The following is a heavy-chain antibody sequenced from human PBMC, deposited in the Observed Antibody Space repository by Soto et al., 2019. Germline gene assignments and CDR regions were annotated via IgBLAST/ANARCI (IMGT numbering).Heavy chain of an antibody. D-gene: IGHD2-21*01. Sequence: LRLSCAASGFTFSDFAMAWVRQAPGKGLEWVSSASGSGSGTYYADSVKGRFTVSRDNSKNTLFLHMTNLRAGDTALYFCAKGRPGVAAAPDYWGQGTLVTVSS. CDR1: GFTFSDFA. CDR2: ASGSGSGT. CDR3: AKGRPGVAAAPDY. V-gene: IGHV3-23*01. J-gene: IGHJ4*02.